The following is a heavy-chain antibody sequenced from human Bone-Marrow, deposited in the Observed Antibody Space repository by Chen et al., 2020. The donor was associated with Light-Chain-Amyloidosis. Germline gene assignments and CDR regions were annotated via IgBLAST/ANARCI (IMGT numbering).Heavy chain of an antibody. CDR1: GGTFSSYA. CDR2: IIPIFVTA. J-gene: IGHJ6*02. CDR3: ASYNPVYAFTTLYYYGMDV. Sequence: QVQLVQSGAEVKKPGSSVKVSCKASGGTFSSYAISWVRQAPGQGLEWVGGIIPIFVTAKYAQKFQGRVTITADDSTSTAYMELSSLRSEDTAVYYCASYNPVYAFTTLYYYGMDVWGQGTTVTVSS. D-gene: IGHD2-2*01. V-gene: IGHV1-69*01.